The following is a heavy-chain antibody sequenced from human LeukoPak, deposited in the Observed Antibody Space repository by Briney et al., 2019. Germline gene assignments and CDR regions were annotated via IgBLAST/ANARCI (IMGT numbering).Heavy chain of an antibody. V-gene: IGHV3-9*01. CDR3: AKVRSSRCFQGSFDI. CDR1: GFTFDDYA. CDR2: ISWNSVMI. Sequence: GGSLRLSCAASGFTFDDYAMHWIRQAPGKGLEWVSGISWNSVMIGYADSVKGRFTISRDNAKNSLYLQMNSLRAEDTAFFYCAKVRSSRCFQGSFDIWGQGTMVTVSS. J-gene: IGHJ3*02. D-gene: IGHD4/OR15-4a*01.